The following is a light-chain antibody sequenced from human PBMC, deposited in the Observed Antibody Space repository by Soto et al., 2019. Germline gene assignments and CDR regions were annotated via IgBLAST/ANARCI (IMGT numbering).Light chain of an antibody. CDR1: SSNIGAGYD. J-gene: IGLJ1*01. CDR3: CSFADFTYV. CDR2: GNS. Sequence: QSVLTQPPSVSGAPGQRVTISCTGSSSNIGAGYDVHWYQQLPGTAPKLLIYGNSNRPSGVPDRFSGSKSGTSASLAITGLQAEDEADYYCCSFADFTYVFGTGTKLTVL. V-gene: IGLV1-40*01.